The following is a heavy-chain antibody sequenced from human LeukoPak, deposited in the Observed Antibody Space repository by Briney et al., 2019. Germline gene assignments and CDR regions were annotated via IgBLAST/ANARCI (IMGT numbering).Heavy chain of an antibody. D-gene: IGHD6-13*01. Sequence: ASVKVSCKASGYTFTSYYMHWVRQAPGQGLEWMGIINPSGGSTSYAQKFQGRVTMTRDTSTSTVYMELSSLRSEDTAVYYCARTLLIAAAGFWFDPWGQGTLVTVSS. V-gene: IGHV1-46*01. CDR1: GYTFTSYY. J-gene: IGHJ5*02. CDR3: ARTLLIAAAGFWFDP. CDR2: INPSGGST.